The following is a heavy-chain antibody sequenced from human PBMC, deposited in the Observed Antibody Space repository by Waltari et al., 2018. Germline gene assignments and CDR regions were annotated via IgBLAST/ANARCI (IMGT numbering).Heavy chain of an antibody. V-gene: IGHV1-2*06. D-gene: IGHD4-17*01. CDR3: ARDLGSDYGNRDY. CDR2: INPNSGDT. CDR1: GYTFTGYY. J-gene: IGHJ4*02. Sequence: QVHLVQSGAEVKKPGAPVKVSCKASGYTFTGYYIQWVRRAPGQGLEWMGRINPNSGDTNYEQKVQGRVTLTRDTAINTAYMELSSLKSDDTAVYYCARDLGSDYGNRDYWGQGTLVTVPS.